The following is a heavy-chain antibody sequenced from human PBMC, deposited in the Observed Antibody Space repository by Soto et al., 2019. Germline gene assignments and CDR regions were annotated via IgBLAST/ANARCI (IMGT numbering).Heavy chain of an antibody. Sequence: QVQLQESGPGLVKPSETLSLTCTVSGASISSYYWTWIRQPPGKGLEWIGYIYNSGSTNYNPSLKSRVTIAVDTSKNQCSLKLSSVTAADTAVYYCARDGGFSYGMDVWGQGTTVTVSS. CDR2: IYNSGST. D-gene: IGHD3-10*01. CDR1: GASISSYY. V-gene: IGHV4-59*01. J-gene: IGHJ6*02. CDR3: ARDGGFSYGMDV.